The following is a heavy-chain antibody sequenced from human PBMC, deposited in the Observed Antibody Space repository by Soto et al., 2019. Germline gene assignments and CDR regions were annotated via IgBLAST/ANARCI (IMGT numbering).Heavy chain of an antibody. V-gene: IGHV3-23*01. J-gene: IGHJ3*02. CDR1: GFTFSTYA. D-gene: IGHD4-17*01. CDR2: ISGSGGST. Sequence: GGSLRLSCAASGFTFSTYARNLVRQAPGKGLEWVSAISGSGGSTYYADSVRGRFTISRDNSIDTLYLQMSSLRTEDTAVYYCAHPRGYGVFDAFDIWGQGTMVTVSS. CDR3: AHPRGYGVFDAFDI.